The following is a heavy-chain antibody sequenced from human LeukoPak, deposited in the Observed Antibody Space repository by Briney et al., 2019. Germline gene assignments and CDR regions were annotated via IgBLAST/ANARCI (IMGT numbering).Heavy chain of an antibody. CDR3: ARVGSGSTSHPLDY. CDR1: GGSISSYY. V-gene: IGHV4-39*07. Sequence: PSETLSLTCTVSGGSISSYYWGWIRQPPGKGLEWIGSIYYSGSTYYNPSLKSRVTISVDTSKNQFSLKLSSVTAADTAVYYCARVGSGSTSHPLDYWGQGTLVTVSS. J-gene: IGHJ4*02. CDR2: IYYSGST. D-gene: IGHD1-26*01.